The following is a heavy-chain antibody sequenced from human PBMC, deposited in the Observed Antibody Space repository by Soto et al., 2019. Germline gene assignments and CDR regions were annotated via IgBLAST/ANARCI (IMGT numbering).Heavy chain of an antibody. J-gene: IGHJ5*02. CDR2: IYYSGTS. D-gene: IGHD2-21*01. CDR1: GDSISSSSQY. V-gene: IGHV4-39*01. CDR3: ARHWIAGSSIP. Sequence: QVQLQESGPGLVKPSETLSLTCSVSGDSISSSSQYWGWIRQPPGKGLEWIGSIYYSGTSYYNPSLKSRVTIFVDTSKNQLSLKLSSVTAADTAVYYCARHWIAGSSIPWGQGTLVTVSS.